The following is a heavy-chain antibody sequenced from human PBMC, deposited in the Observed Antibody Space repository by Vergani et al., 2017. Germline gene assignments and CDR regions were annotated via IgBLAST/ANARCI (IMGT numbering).Heavy chain of an antibody. J-gene: IGHJ4*02. CDR1: GFTFSSYG. CDR2: IWYDGSNK. D-gene: IGHD3-3*01. CDR3: ARDWRGGAYDY. Sequence: QVQLVESGGGVVQPGRSLRLSCAASGFTFSSYGMHWVRQAPGKGLEWVAVIWYDGSNKYYADSVKGRFTISRDNSKNTLYLQMNSLRAEDTAVYYCARDWRGGAYDYWGQGTLVTVSS. V-gene: IGHV3-33*01.